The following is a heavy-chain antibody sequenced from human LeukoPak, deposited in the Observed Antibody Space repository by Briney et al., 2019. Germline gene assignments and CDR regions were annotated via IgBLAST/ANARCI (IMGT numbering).Heavy chain of an antibody. CDR3: ARGRYTFDY. V-gene: IGHV4-59*01. D-gene: IGHD1-1*01. CDR2: IYYSGST. CDR1: GGSISGYY. J-gene: IGHJ4*02. Sequence: SETLSLTCTVSGGSISGYYWTGIRQPPGKGLGYIGYIYYSGSTNHNPSLKSRVTISVDTSKNQFSLKLSSVTAADTAVYYCARGRYTFDYWGQGTLVTVSS.